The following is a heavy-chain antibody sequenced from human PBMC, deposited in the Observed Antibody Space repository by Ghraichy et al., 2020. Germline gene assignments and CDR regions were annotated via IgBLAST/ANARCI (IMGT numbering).Heavy chain of an antibody. D-gene: IGHD5-24*01. V-gene: IGHV4-39*01. CDR3: ARQAEDGNNYGFVQFDY. Sequence: SQTLSLTCTVSGGSIRSKNYFWGWIRQPPGKGLEWIGSMYYSGSTYYNPSLKSRVTLSADTSKNQFSLKLSSVTAADTAVYYCARQAEDGNNYGFVQFDYWGQGNLVTVSS. CDR2: MYYSGST. CDR1: GGSIRSKNYF. J-gene: IGHJ4*02.